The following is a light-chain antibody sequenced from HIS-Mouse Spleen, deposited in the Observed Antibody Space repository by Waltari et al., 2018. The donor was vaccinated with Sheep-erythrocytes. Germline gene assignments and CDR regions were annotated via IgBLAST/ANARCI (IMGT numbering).Light chain of an antibody. V-gene: IGLV2-23*01. CDR1: SSDVGSYNP. CDR3: CSYAGSSTPWV. CDR2: EGS. J-gene: IGLJ3*02. Sequence: QSALTQPASVSGSPGQSITISCTGTSSDVGSYNPVPWYQQHPGKAPKLMIYEGSKRPSGVSNRFSGSKSGNTASLTIAWLQAEDEADYYCCSYAGSSTPWVFGGGTKLTVL.